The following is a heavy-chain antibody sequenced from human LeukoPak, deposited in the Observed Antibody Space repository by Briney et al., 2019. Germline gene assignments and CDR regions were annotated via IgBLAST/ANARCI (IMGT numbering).Heavy chain of an antibody. CDR2: INPSGGST. CDR3: ARAMYYYDSSGYYSTAFDI. CDR1: GYTFTSYY. Sequence: GASVKVSCKASGYTFTSYYTHWVRQAPGQGLEWMGIINPSGGSTSYAQKFQGRVTMTRDTSTSTVYMELSSLRSEDTAVYYCARAMYYYDSSGYYSTAFDIWGQGTMVTVFS. J-gene: IGHJ3*02. D-gene: IGHD3-22*01. V-gene: IGHV1-46*01.